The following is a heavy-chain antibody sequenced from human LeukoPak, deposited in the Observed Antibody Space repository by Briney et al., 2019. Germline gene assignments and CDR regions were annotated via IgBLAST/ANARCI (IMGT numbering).Heavy chain of an antibody. V-gene: IGHV4-31*03. CDR1: GGSISGGDYY. CDR3: ARLVSDCDNVRCYKGFLDS. Sequence: SETLSLTCSVSGGSISGGDYYWRWIRQHSGKGLEWIGYIHYSGSTYYNPSLKGRILISVDTSRNQFSLRLSSLTAADTAVYFCARLVSDCDNVRCYKGFLDSWSQGTLVTVSS. D-gene: IGHD2-2*02. J-gene: IGHJ4*02. CDR2: IHYSGST.